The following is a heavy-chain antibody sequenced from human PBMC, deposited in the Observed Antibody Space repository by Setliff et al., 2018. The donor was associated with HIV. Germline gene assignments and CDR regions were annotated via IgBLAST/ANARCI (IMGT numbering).Heavy chain of an antibody. D-gene: IGHD3-3*01. Sequence: ASVKVSCKASGYTFTSYAMHWVRQAPGQRLEWMGWINAGNGNTKYSQKFQGRVTITRDTSASTAYMELSSLRSEDTAVYYCARVNWYYDFWSGSTRYYYYMDVWGKGTTVTSP. CDR3: ARVNWYYDFWSGSTRYYYYMDV. CDR1: GYTFTSYA. V-gene: IGHV1-3*01. J-gene: IGHJ6*03. CDR2: INAGNGNT.